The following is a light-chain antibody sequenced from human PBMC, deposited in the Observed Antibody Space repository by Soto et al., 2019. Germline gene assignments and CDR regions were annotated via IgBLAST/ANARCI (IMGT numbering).Light chain of an antibody. J-gene: IGKJ4*02. CDR1: QKMRSW. CDR2: KAS. Sequence: DIQMTPSPSTLSASVGDRVTITCRASQKMRSWLAWYQQKPGKAPRLLIYKASSLESGVPSRFSGRGSGTEFTLTISSLQPDDSATYYCQQYDSSSTFGGGTKVDIK. V-gene: IGKV1-5*03. CDR3: QQYDSSST.